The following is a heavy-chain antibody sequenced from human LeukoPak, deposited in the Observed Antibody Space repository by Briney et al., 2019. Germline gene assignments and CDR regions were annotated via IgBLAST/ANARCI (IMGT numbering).Heavy chain of an antibody. CDR2: IYPGDSDL. Sequence: GESLKISCKGSGYNFASYWIGWVRQMPGKGLEWMGLIYPGDSDLRYNPSFQGQVTISADKSISTAFLQLHSLQASDSAVYYCARHMTQGPASNPLYYFDYWGQGTLVSVSS. CDR1: GYNFASYW. V-gene: IGHV5-51*01. CDR3: ARHMTQGPASNPLYYFDY. J-gene: IGHJ4*02. D-gene: IGHD2-2*01.